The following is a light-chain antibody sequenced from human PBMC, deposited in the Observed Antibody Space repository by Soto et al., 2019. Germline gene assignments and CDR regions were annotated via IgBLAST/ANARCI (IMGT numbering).Light chain of an antibody. CDR2: EGS. J-gene: IGLJ6*01. V-gene: IGLV2-23*01. CDR1: SSDVGSYNL. Sequence: QAVVTQPASVSGSPGQSITISCTGTSSDVGSYNLVSWYQQHPGKAPKLLISEGSKRPSGVSNRFSGSKSANTASLTISGLQPEDEADYFCCSYGGRSTYVFGPGTKLTVL. CDR3: CSYGGRSTYV.